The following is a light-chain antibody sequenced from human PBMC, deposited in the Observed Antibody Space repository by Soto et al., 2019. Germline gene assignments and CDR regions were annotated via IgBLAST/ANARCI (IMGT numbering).Light chain of an antibody. CDR3: CSYTSSSIRV. Sequence: QSVLTQPASVSGSPGQSITISCTGTSSDVGGYSYVSWYQQHPGKTPKLMIYEVSNRPSGVSHRFSGSKSGNTASLTISGLQTEDEADYYCCSYTSSSIRVFGGGTKLTVL. CDR2: EVS. V-gene: IGLV2-14*01. J-gene: IGLJ3*02. CDR1: SSDVGGYSY.